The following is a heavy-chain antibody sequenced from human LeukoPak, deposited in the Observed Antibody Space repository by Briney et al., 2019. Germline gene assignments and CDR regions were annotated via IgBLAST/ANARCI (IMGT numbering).Heavy chain of an antibody. Sequence: SETLSLTCAVSGASISIYHWTWIRQPPNKGLEWIGHASYTGYTNYNPSLKSRVSFSIDTSENQFSLRLTSVTAADTAIYYCARGRKTGRNYYDTSGFYDQPYFDYWGQGILVTVSS. J-gene: IGHJ4*02. V-gene: IGHV4-59*01. CDR3: ARGRKTGRNYYDTSGFYDQPYFDY. D-gene: IGHD3-22*01. CDR2: ASYTGYT. CDR1: GASISIYH.